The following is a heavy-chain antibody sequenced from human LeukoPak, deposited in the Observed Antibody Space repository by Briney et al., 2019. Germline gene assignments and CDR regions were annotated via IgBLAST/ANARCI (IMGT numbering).Heavy chain of an antibody. V-gene: IGHV4-59*01. CDR3: ARDGAYYDFWSGPFDP. D-gene: IGHD3-3*01. CDR1: GGSISSYY. Sequence: PSETLSLTCTVSGGSISSYYWSWIRQPPGKGLEWIGYPYYSGSTNYNPSLKSRVTISVDTSKNQFSLKLSSVTAADTAVYYCARDGAYYDFWSGPFDPWGQGTLVTVSS. J-gene: IGHJ5*02. CDR2: PYYSGST.